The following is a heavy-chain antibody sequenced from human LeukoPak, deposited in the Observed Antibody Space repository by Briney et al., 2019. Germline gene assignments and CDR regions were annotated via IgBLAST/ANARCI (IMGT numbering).Heavy chain of an antibody. CDR1: GGSISSYY. V-gene: IGHV4-59*08. D-gene: IGHD4-11*01. J-gene: IGHJ4*02. CDR3: ARRMTTGNPYFDY. CDR2: IYYSGSA. Sequence: SETLSLTCTVSGGSISSYYWSWIRQPPGKGLEWIGYIYYSGSANYNPSLESRVTMSVDTSKNQFSLKLSSVTAADTAVYYCARRMTTGNPYFDYWGQGTLVTVSS.